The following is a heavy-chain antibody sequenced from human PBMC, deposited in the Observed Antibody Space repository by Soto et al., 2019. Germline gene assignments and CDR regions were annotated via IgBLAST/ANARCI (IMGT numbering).Heavy chain of an antibody. CDR2: IIPIFGTA. CDR3: ARSFGDAFDI. CDR1: GGTFSSYA. Sequence: ASVKVSCKASGGTFSSYAISWVRQAPGQGLEWMGGIIPIFGTANYAQKFQGRVTITANESTSTAYMELSSLRSEDTAVYYCARSFGDAFDIWGQGTMVTVSS. D-gene: IGHD1-26*01. J-gene: IGHJ3*02. V-gene: IGHV1-69*13.